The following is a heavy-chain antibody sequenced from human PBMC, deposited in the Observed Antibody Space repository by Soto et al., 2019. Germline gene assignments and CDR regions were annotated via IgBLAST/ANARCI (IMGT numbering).Heavy chain of an antibody. V-gene: IGHV4-39*01. CDR2: IYYSGST. J-gene: IGHJ4*02. CDR1: GGSISSSSYY. D-gene: IGHD3-16*01. Sequence: QLQLQESGPGLVKPSETLSLTCTVSGGSISSSSYYWGWIRQPPGKGLEWIGSIYYSGSTYYNPSHKRRVTISVDTYKHQFSLKLRSVTAADTAVYYCARHKGWQPSGGFDYWGQGTLVTVSS. CDR3: ARHKGWQPSGGFDY.